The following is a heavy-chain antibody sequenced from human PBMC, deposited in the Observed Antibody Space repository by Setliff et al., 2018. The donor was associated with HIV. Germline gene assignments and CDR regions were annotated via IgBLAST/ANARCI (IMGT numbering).Heavy chain of an antibody. D-gene: IGHD3-9*01. CDR2: ISAYNGNT. V-gene: IGHV1-18*01. CDR3: ARSYDILTGYHYFDY. J-gene: IGHJ4*02. CDR1: GYTFTSYG. Sequence: GASVKVSCKASGYTFTSYGISWVRQAPGQGLEWMGWISAYNGNTKYSQKFQGRVTITRDTSASTAYMELSSLRSEDTAVYYCARSYDILTGYHYFDYWGQGTLVTVSS.